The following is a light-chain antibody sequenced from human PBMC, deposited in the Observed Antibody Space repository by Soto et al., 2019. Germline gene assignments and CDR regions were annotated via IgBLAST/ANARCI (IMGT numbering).Light chain of an antibody. J-gene: IGKJ1*01. CDR2: AAS. V-gene: IGKV1-8*01. CDR3: QQYYSYPQT. Sequence: IRLTQSPSSLSEYTGDRVTITCRASQGISSYLAWYQQKPGKAPKLLIYAASTLQSGVPSRFSGSGSGTDFTLTISCLQSEDFATYYCQQYYSYPQTFGQGTKVDIK. CDR1: QGISSY.